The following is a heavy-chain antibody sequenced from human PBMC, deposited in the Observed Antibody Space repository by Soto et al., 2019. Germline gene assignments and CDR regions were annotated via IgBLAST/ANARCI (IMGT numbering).Heavy chain of an antibody. Sequence: QVQLVQSGAEVKKPGSSVKVSCKASGGTFSSYAISWVRQAPGQGLEWMGGIIPIFGTANYAQKFQGRVTITADKSTSTAYMELSSLRSEDTAVYYCARASPSGSYSDYYGMDVWGQGTTVTVSS. D-gene: IGHD1-26*01. CDR1: GGTFSSYA. J-gene: IGHJ6*02. V-gene: IGHV1-69*06. CDR3: ARASPSGSYSDYYGMDV. CDR2: IIPIFGTA.